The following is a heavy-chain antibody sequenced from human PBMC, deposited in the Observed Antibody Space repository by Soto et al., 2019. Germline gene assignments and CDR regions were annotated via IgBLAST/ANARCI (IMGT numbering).Heavy chain of an antibody. D-gene: IGHD7-27*01. CDR2: ISSSASTI. CDR1: GFTFSSYE. V-gene: IGHV3-48*03. CDR3: ARDNPTAHSNTLDY. Sequence: GGSLRLSCAASGFTFSSYEMNWVRQSPGKGLEWVSYISSSASTIYYADSVKGRFTVSRDNAKNSLYLQMTSLRAEDTAVYYCARDNPTAHSNTLDYWGQGTLVTVS. J-gene: IGHJ4*02.